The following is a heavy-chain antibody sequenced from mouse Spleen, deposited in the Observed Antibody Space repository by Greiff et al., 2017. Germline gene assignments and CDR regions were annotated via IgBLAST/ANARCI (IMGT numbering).Heavy chain of an antibody. V-gene: IGHV5-9-1*01. CDR3: ARRGTTVADWYFDV. CDR1: GFTFSSYA. J-gene: IGHJ1*01. D-gene: IGHD1-1*01. CDR2: ISSGGSYT. Sequence: DVMLVESGGGLVKPGGSLKLSCAASGFTFSSYAMSWVRQTPEKRLEWVATISSGGSYTYYPDSVKGRFTISRDNAKNTLYLQMSSLRSEDTAMYYCARRGTTVADWYFDVWGAGTTVTVSS.